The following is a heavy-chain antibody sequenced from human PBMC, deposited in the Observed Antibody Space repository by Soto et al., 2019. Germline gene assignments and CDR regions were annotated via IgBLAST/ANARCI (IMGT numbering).Heavy chain of an antibody. D-gene: IGHD4-17*01. J-gene: IGHJ4*02. CDR3: AKVVRADYGDYGGGYFDY. CDR2: ISYDGSNK. Sequence: QVQLVESGGGVVQPGRSLRLSCAASGFTFSSYGMHWVRQAPGKGLEWVAVISYDGSNKYYADSVKGRFTISRDNSKNTLYLQMNSLRDEDTAVYYCAKVVRADYGDYGGGYFDYWGQGTLVTVSS. V-gene: IGHV3-30*18. CDR1: GFTFSSYG.